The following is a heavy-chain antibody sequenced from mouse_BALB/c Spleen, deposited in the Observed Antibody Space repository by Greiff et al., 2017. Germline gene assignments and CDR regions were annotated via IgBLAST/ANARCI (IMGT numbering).Heavy chain of an antibody. CDR1: GFTFSSYT. J-gene: IGHJ4*01. Sequence: EVKLMESGGGLVQPGGSLKLSCAASGFTFSSYTMSWVRQTPEKRLEWVAYISNGGGSTYYPDTVKGRFTISRDNAKNTLYLQMSSLKSEDTAMYYCARHERGVVANYAMDYWGQGTSVTVSA. D-gene: IGHD1-1*01. V-gene: IGHV5-12-2*01. CDR3: ARHERGVVANYAMDY. CDR2: ISNGGGST.